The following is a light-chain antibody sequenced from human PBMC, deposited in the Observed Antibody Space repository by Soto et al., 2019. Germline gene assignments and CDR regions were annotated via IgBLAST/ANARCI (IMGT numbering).Light chain of an antibody. CDR3: QQRSTWPYT. J-gene: IGKJ2*01. CDR2: DAS. CDR1: QSVSSN. V-gene: IGKV3-11*01. Sequence: EIVLTQSPATLSLSPGERASLSCRASQSVSSNLAWYQQKPGQAPRLLISDASNRATGIPARFTGSGSGTDFTLTISSXEPEDFAVYYCQQRSTWPYTFGQGTKLEIK.